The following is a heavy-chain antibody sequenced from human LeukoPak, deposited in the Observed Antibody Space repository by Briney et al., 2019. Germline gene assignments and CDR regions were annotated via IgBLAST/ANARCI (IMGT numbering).Heavy chain of an antibody. CDR2: IYWDDDE. CDR1: GFSLSTSGVG. Sequence: SGPTLVNPTHTLTLTCTFSGFSLSTSGVGVGWIRQPPGKALERLALIYWDDDERFSPSLKNRLTITRDTSKNQVVLTMTNMDPVDTATYYCAHRMGMGGFDPWGQGTLVTVSS. D-gene: IGHD3-16*01. J-gene: IGHJ5*02. CDR3: AHRMGMGGFDP. V-gene: IGHV2-5*02.